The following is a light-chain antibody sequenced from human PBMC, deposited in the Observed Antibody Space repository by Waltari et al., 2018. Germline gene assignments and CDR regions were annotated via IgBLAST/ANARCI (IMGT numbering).Light chain of an antibody. J-gene: IGLJ1*01. CDR1: NIGRKR. Sequence: SYVLTQPPSVSVAPGKTARITCGGNNIGRKRVHWYQQKPGQAPVLVIYYDSDRPSGIPERFSGSNSGNTATLTISRVEAGDEADYYCQVWDSSSDHPYVFGTGTKVTVL. CDR2: YDS. V-gene: IGLV3-21*04. CDR3: QVWDSSSDHPYV.